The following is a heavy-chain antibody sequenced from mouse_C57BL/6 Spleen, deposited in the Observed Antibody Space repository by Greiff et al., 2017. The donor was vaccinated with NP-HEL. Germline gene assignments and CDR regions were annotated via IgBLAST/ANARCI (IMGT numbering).Heavy chain of an antibody. CDR2: ISSGGDHI. CDR3: TRALYSNYDWYFDV. Sequence: EVQVVESGGGLVKPGGSLKLSCAASGFTFSSYAMSWVRQTPEKRLEWVAYISSGGDHISYADTVKGRFTISRDNARNTLYLQMSSLKSEDTAMYYCTRALYSNYDWYFDVWGTGTTVTVAS. D-gene: IGHD2-5*01. J-gene: IGHJ1*03. V-gene: IGHV5-9-1*02. CDR1: GFTFSSYA.